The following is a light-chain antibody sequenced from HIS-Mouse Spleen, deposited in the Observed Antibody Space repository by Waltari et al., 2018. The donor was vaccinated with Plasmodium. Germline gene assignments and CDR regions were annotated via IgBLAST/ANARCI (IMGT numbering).Light chain of an antibody. CDR2: KAS. V-gene: IGKV1-5*03. CDR1: QSISSW. Sequence: DIQMTQSPSTLSASVGDRVTITCRASQSISSWLAWYQQKPVKAPKLLIYKASSLESGVPSMFSGSGSGTEFTLTISSLQPDDFATYYCRQYNSYSWTFGQGTKVEIK. CDR3: RQYNSYSWT. J-gene: IGKJ1*01.